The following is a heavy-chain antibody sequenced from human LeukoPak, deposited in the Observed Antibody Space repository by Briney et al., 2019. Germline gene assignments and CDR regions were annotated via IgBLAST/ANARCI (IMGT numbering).Heavy chain of an antibody. CDR2: ISSSSSYI. CDR3: ARGVGSSGWYDGGYFDY. J-gene: IGHJ4*02. V-gene: IGHV3-21*01. CDR1: GVTFSSYS. Sequence: PGGSLRLSCAASGVTFSSYSRNWVRQAPGKGLEWVSSISSSSSYIYYADSVTGRFTISRDNAKNSLYLQMNSMRAEDTAVYYCARGVGSSGWYDGGYFDYWGQGTLVTVSS. D-gene: IGHD6-19*01.